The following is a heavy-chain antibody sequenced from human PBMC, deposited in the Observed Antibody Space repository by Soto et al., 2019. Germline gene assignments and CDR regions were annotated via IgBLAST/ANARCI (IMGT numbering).Heavy chain of an antibody. J-gene: IGHJ4*02. D-gene: IGHD3-3*01. CDR1: GFIFNTYS. CDR2: ISPSGSYM. CDR3: ARFGLVTFDC. Sequence: EMQLVESGGGLVKPGGSLRLSCAASGFIFNTYSMDWVRQAPGKGLEWVASISPSGSYMYYGDSLKGRFTVSRDNAKNSLYLQMDSLRAGDTAIYYCARFGLVTFDCWGQGTLVTVSS. V-gene: IGHV3-21*01.